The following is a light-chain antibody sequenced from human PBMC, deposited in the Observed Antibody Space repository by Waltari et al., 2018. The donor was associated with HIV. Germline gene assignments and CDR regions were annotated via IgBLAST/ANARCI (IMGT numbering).Light chain of an antibody. CDR3: TSFTSSSAWL. V-gene: IGLV2-14*03. CDR1: SSDIGGYDY. Sequence: QSALTQPASVSGSLGQSITFSCNGTSSDIGGYDYVSWYQEHPGKAPKIIMFYVTNRPSWFAVRFSGSKSGNTASLTISGLQAEDEADYYCTSFTSSSAWLFGGGTKLTVL. CDR2: YVT. J-gene: IGLJ3*02.